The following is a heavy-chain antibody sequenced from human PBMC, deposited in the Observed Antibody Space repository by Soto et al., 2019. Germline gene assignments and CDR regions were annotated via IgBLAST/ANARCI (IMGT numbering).Heavy chain of an antibody. Sequence: GASLKVDCKTSGYTFTSYGISWVRQANGQGLEWMGWISAYNGNTNYAQKLQGRVTMTTDTSTSTAYMELRSLRSDDTAVYYCAIFGSNFDYWGQGTLVPSPQ. D-gene: IGHD2-21*01. J-gene: IGHJ4*02. CDR1: GYTFTSYG. CDR3: AIFGSNFDY. V-gene: IGHV1-18*01. CDR2: ISAYNGNT.